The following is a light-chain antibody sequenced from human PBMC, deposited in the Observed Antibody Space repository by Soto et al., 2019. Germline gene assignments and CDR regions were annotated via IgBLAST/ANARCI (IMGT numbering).Light chain of an antibody. Sequence: DTQMTQSPSTLSASVGDRVTITCRASQSISSFLAWYQQKPGKAPKLLIYDASSLESGVPSRFSGSGSGTEFTLTISSLQPDDFATYYCQQYNIYWTFGQGTKVDI. CDR2: DAS. CDR1: QSISSF. V-gene: IGKV1-5*01. CDR3: QQYNIYWT. J-gene: IGKJ1*01.